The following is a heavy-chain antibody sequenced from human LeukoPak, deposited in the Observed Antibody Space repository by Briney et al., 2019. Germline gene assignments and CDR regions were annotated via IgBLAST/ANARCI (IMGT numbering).Heavy chain of an antibody. Sequence: VASVKVSCKASGYTFTSYDTNWVRQATGQGLEWMGWINPNSGNTGYAQKFQGRVTMTRNTSISTAYMELSSLRSEDTAVYYCARGYCSSTSCYVWFDPWGQGTLVTVSS. CDR1: GYTFTSYD. J-gene: IGHJ5*02. V-gene: IGHV1-8*01. D-gene: IGHD2-2*01. CDR2: INPNSGNT. CDR3: ARGYCSSTSCYVWFDP.